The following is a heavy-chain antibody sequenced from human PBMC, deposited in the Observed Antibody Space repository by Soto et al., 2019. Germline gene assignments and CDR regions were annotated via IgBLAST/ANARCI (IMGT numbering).Heavy chain of an antibody. V-gene: IGHV4-34*01. J-gene: IGHJ6*02. D-gene: IGHD2-2*01. CDR1: GGSFSGYY. CDR3: ARGRGNCSSTSCLFYYYGMDV. Sequence: SETLSLTCAVYGGSFSGYYWSWIRQPPGKGLEWIGEINHSGSTNYNPSLKSRVTISVDTSKNQFSLKLSSVTAADTAVYYCARGRGNCSSTSCLFYYYGMDVWGQGTTVTVSS. CDR2: INHSGST.